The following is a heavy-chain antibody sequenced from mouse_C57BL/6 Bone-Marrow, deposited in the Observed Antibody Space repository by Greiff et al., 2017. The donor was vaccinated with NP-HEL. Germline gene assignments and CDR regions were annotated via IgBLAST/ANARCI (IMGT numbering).Heavy chain of an antibody. Sequence: EVKLMESGAELVRPGASVKLSCTASGFNIKDDYMHWVKQRPEQGLEWIGWIDPENGDTEYASKFQGKATITADTSSNTAYLQLSSLTSEDTAVYYCTTTGAGGGDYWGQGTSVTVSS. J-gene: IGHJ4*01. CDR1: GFNIKDDY. CDR3: TTTGAGGGDY. CDR2: IDPENGDT. V-gene: IGHV14-4*01. D-gene: IGHD4-1*01.